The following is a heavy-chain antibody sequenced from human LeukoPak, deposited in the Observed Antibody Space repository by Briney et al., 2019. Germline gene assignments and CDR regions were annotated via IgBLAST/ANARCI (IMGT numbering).Heavy chain of an antibody. V-gene: IGHV3-23*03. J-gene: IGHJ4*02. CDR2: MYSDGNT. Sequence: GGSLRLSCAASGFTFSSYAMSWVRQAPGKGLDWVSLMYSDGNTFYADSVKGRFTMSLDNSKNTLYLQMNRLRPEDTAVYSCAKARGEQNGGSNYWGQGTQVIVSS. D-gene: IGHD2-15*01. CDR3: AKARGEQNGGSNY. CDR1: GFTFSSYA.